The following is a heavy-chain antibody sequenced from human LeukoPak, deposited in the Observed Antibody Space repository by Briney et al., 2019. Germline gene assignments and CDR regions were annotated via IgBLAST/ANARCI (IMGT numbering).Heavy chain of an antibody. D-gene: IGHD2-15*01. V-gene: IGHV4-59*01. Sequence: PSETLSLTCTVSGGSISSYYWSWIRQPPGKGLEWIGYIYYSGSTNYNPSLKSRVTISVDTSKNQFSLKLSSVTAADTAVYYCARGGESGRPFDYWGQGTLVTVSS. J-gene: IGHJ4*02. CDR1: GGSISSYY. CDR3: ARGGESGRPFDY. CDR2: IYYSGST.